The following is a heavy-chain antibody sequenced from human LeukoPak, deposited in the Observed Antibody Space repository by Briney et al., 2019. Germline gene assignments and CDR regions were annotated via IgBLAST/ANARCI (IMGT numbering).Heavy chain of an antibody. J-gene: IGHJ4*02. D-gene: IGHD6-13*01. CDR1: AFTFSSYA. Sequence: GGSLRLSCAASAFTFSSYAMSWVRHAPGKGLEWVLAISGSGGSTYYADSVKGRFTISRDNSKNTLYLQMNSLRAEDRDVYYCATEAAGVDYWGQGTLVTVSS. CDR2: ISGSGGST. V-gene: IGHV3-23*01. CDR3: ATEAAGVDY.